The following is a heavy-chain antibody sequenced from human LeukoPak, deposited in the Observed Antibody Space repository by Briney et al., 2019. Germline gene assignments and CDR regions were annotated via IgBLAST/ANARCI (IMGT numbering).Heavy chain of an antibody. CDR3: ARDGYGGNPNWFDP. V-gene: IGHV3-64*01. J-gene: IGHJ5*02. CDR2: ISSNGGST. Sequence: GGSLRLSCAASGFTFNSYAMHWVRQAPGKGLEYVSAISSNGGSTYYANSVKGRFTISRDNSKNTLYLQMGSLRAEDMAVYYCARDGYGGNPNWFDPWGQGTLVTVSS. D-gene: IGHD4-23*01. CDR1: GFTFNSYA.